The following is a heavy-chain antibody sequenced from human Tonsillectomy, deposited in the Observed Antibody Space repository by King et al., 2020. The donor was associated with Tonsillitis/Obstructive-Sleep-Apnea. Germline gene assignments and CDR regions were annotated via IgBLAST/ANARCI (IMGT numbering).Heavy chain of an antibody. J-gene: IGHJ6*02. CDR3: ARHPTYYYDSSGYRYGMDV. CDR2: MYYSGST. D-gene: IGHD3-22*01. Sequence: QLQESGPGLVKPSETLSLTCTVSGGSISSYYWSWLRQPPGKGLEWIGYMYYSGSTNYNPSLKSRVTISVETSKNQFSLKVSSVTAADTAVYYCARHPTYYYDSSGYRYGMDVWGQGTTVTVSS. V-gene: IGHV4-59*08. CDR1: GGSISSYY.